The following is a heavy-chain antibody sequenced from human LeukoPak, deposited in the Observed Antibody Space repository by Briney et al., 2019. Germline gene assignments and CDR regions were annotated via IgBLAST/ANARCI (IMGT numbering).Heavy chain of an antibody. Sequence: GGSLRLSCAASGFIFSSYAMSWVRQAPGKGLEWVSSVSGGGGSTYYADSVKGRLTISRDNSKSTLFLQMNSLRAEDTAVYYCAKSSYYDSSGYYREYYFDYWGQGTLVTVSS. CDR2: VSGGGGST. J-gene: IGHJ4*02. CDR3: AKSSYYDSSGYYREYYFDY. V-gene: IGHV3-23*01. D-gene: IGHD3-22*01. CDR1: GFIFSSYA.